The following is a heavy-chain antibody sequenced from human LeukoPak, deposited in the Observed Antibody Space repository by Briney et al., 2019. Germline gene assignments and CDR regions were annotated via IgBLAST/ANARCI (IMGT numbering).Heavy chain of an antibody. J-gene: IGHJ4*02. CDR1: GFTVSSNY. CDR3: AKDACSGTSCSFDY. V-gene: IGHV3-53*05. D-gene: IGHD2-2*01. Sequence: GGSLRLSCAASGFTVSSNYMSWVRQAPGKGLEWVSVIYSGGSTYYADSVKGRFTISRDNAKNSLFVQMNSLRAEDTALYYCAKDACSGTSCSFDYWGQGTLVTVSS. CDR2: IYSGGST.